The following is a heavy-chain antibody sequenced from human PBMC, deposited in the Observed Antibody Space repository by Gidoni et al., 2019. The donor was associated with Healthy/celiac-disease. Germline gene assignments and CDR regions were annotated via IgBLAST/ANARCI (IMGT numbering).Heavy chain of an antibody. D-gene: IGHD6-19*01. CDR1: GFTLGNYG. CDR3: TREWYSSGWYLVLSPRTFDY. J-gene: IGHJ4*02. V-gene: IGHV3-49*03. Sequence: EVQLVDPGGGLVPQGRSLALSCPASGFTLGNYGMTWFRQAPGKGLELVGFIRSKAYGGTTEYAASVKGRFTISRDDSKSIAYLQMNSLKTEDTAVYYCTREWYSSGWYLVLSPRTFDYWGQGTLVTVSS. CDR2: IRSKAYGGTT.